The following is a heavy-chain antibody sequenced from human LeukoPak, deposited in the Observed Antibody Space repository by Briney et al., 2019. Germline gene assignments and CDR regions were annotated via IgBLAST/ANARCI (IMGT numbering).Heavy chain of an antibody. Sequence: PSETLSLTCTVSGGSISSSSYYWAWIRQPPGKGMEWIGSIYYSGSTYYNPSLKSRVTISVDTSKNQFSLKLTSVTAADTAVYYCARVDIVVLPSADFDYWGQGTLVTVSS. J-gene: IGHJ4*02. CDR3: ARVDIVVLPSADFDY. D-gene: IGHD2-2*01. CDR2: IYYSGST. CDR1: GGSISSSSYY. V-gene: IGHV4-39*07.